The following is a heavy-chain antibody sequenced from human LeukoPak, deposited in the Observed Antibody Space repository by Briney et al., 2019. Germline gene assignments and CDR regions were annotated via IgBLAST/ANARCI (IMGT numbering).Heavy chain of an antibody. J-gene: IGHJ6*03. CDR2: IYYSGST. CDR3: ARHQADNVLRFVEWSPNYYYMDV. D-gene: IGHD3-3*01. Sequence: SETLSLTCTVSGGSISSSSYYWGWIRQPPGKGLEWIGSIYYSGSTYYNPSLKSRVTISVDTSKNQFSLKLSSVTAADTAVYYCARHQADNVLRFVEWSPNYYYMDVWGKGTTVTVSS. CDR1: GGSISSSSYY. V-gene: IGHV4-39*01.